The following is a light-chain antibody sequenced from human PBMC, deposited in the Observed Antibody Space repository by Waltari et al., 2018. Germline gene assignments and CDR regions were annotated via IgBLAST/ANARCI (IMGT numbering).Light chain of an antibody. CDR1: QGISKY. CDR3: QKYNSAPWT. J-gene: IGKJ1*01. V-gene: IGKV1-27*01. Sequence: DIQMTQAPSSLSAAVGARVTITCRASQGISKYLAWYQQKPGKVPKLLIYAASTLQSGVPSRFSGSGSGTDVTLTISSLQPEDVATYYCQKYNSAPWTFGQGTKVEIK. CDR2: AAS.